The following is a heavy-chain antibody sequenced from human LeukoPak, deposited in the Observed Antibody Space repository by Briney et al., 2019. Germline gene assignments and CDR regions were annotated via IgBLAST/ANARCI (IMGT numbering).Heavy chain of an antibody. J-gene: IGHJ4*02. CDR1: GFAFSKYA. Sequence: PGGSLRLSCVASGFAFSKYAMHWVRQAPGKGLEWLTFIRHDGSFKEYADSVKGRFTISRDNAKNSLYLQMNSLRAEDTAVYHCVRSYIVGGETPEGYWGQGTLVAVSS. CDR2: IRHDGSFK. CDR3: VRSYIVGGETPEGY. D-gene: IGHD3-3*01. V-gene: IGHV3-30*02.